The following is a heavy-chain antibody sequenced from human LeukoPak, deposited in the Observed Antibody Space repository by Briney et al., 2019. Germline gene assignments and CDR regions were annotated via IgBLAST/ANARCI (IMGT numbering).Heavy chain of an antibody. CDR2: ISWNSGSI. CDR1: GFTFDDYA. V-gene: IGHV3-9*01. CDR3: ARVTGNNWFDP. D-gene: IGHD1-20*01. Sequence: GRSLRLSCAASGFTFDDYAMHWVRQAPGEGLEWVSGISWNSGSIVYADSVKGRFTISRDNAKNSLYLQMNSLRAEDTAFYHCARVTGNNWFDPWGQGTLVTVSS. J-gene: IGHJ5*02.